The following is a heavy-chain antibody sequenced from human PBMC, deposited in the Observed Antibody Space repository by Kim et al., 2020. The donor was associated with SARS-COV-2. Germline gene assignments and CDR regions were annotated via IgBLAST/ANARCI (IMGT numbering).Heavy chain of an antibody. D-gene: IGHD4-17*01. CDR1: GGTFSSYA. CDR2: IIPIFGTA. CDR3: ARTGYYGDPPHPEVFDY. V-gene: IGHV1-69*13. Sequence: SVKVSCKASGGTFSSYAISWVRQAPGQGLEWMGGIIPIFGTANYAQKFQGRVTITADESTSTAYMELSSLRSEDTAVYYCARTGYYGDPPHPEVFDYWGQGTLVTVSS. J-gene: IGHJ4*02.